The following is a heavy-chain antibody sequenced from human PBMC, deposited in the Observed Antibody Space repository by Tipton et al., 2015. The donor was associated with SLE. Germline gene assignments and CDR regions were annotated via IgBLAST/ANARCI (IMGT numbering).Heavy chain of an antibody. CDR2: IYTSGST. V-gene: IGHV4-61*02. D-gene: IGHD2-2*01. Sequence: TLSLTCTVSGGSISSGSYYWSWIRQPAGKGLEWIGRIYTSGSTNYNPSLKSRVTIPVDTSKNQFSLKLSSVTAADTAVYYCAGTWVVVPALFDPWGQGTLVTVSS. CDR3: AGTWVVVPALFDP. CDR1: GGSISSGSYY. J-gene: IGHJ5*02.